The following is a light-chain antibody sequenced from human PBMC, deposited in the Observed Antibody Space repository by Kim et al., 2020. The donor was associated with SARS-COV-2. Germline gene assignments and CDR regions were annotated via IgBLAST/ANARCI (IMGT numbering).Light chain of an antibody. CDR1: SSDVGSYNL. J-gene: IGLJ2*01. V-gene: IGLV2-23*03. Sequence: QFALTQPASVSGSPGQSITISCTGTSSDVGSYNLVSWYQQHPGKAPKLMIYEGSKRPSGVSNRFSGSKSGNTASLTISGLQAEDEAYYYCCSYAGSSTFVVFGGGTQLTVL. CDR3: CSYAGSSTFVV. CDR2: EGS.